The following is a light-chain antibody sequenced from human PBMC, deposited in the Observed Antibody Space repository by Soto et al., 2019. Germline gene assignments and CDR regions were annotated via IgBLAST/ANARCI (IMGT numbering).Light chain of an antibody. CDR2: GAS. CDR3: QQYGSSPGT. V-gene: IGKV3-20*01. J-gene: IGKJ1*01. Sequence: EIVFTQSPGTLSLSPGEGATLSCRASKSVTSNYLAWYQQPHGKAPRLLISGASSRDADIPDRFSGMWSGTDFTLTISRLETEDFQVYSCQQYGSSPGTFGQGTKVDIK. CDR1: KSVTSNY.